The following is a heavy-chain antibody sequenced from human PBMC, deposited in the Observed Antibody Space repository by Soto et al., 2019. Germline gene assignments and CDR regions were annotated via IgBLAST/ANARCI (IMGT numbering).Heavy chain of an antibody. Sequence: PGVSLRLSCAASGFTFSSYAMSWVRQAPGKGLEWVSAISGSGGSTYYADSVKGRFTISRDNSKNTLYLQMNSLRAEDTAVYYCAKANYDFWSGRPFQHWGQGTLVTVSS. CDR3: AKANYDFWSGRPFQH. CDR1: GFTFSSYA. J-gene: IGHJ1*01. V-gene: IGHV3-23*01. D-gene: IGHD3-3*01. CDR2: ISGSGGST.